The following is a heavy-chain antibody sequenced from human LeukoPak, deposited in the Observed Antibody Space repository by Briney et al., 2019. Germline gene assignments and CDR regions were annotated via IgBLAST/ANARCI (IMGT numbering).Heavy chain of an antibody. D-gene: IGHD3-10*01. CDR3: GRPPLGGSVGGDC. J-gene: IGHJ4*02. CDR2: IYYTGTT. Sequence: GSLRLSCAASGLTFSNYAMSWIRQPPGKGLEWIGSIYYTGTTYYNPSLKSRVTISVDTSQNQFSLKLSSVTAADTAMYYCGRPPLGGSVGGDCWGQGTLVTVSS. CDR1: GLTFSNYA. V-gene: IGHV4-39*01.